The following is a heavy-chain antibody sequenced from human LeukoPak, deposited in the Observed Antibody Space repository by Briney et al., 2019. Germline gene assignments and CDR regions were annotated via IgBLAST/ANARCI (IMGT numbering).Heavy chain of an antibody. CDR3: ARLGLTSPGY. J-gene: IGHJ4*02. CDR2: IYYSGST. V-gene: IGHV4-39*01. CDR1: GGSISSYY. D-gene: IGHD1-14*01. Sequence: SETLSLTCTVSGGSISSYYWGWIRQPPGKGLEWIGSIYYSGSTYYNPSLKSRVTISVDTSKNQFSLKLSSVTAADTAVYYCARLGLTSPGYWGQGTLVTVSS.